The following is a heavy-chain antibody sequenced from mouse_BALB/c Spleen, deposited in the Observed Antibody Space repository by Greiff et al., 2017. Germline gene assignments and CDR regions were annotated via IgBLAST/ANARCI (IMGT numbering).Heavy chain of an antibody. V-gene: IGHV5-6-3*01. CDR2: INSNGGST. Sequence: EVKLMESGGGLVQPGGSLKLSCAASGFTFSSYGMSWVRQTPDKRLELVATINSNGGSTYYPDSVKGRFTISRDNAKNTLYLQMSSLKSEDTAMYYCARDLNWDGFAYWGQGTLVTVSA. J-gene: IGHJ3*01. CDR1: GFTFSSYG. CDR3: ARDLNWDGFAY. D-gene: IGHD4-1*01.